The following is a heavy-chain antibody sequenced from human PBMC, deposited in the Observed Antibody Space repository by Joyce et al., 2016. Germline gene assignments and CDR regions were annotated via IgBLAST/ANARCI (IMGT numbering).Heavy chain of an antibody. D-gene: IGHD5/OR15-5a*01. V-gene: IGHV3-21*01. J-gene: IGHJ6*02. CDR2: ISSNRNYT. CDR3: ARNSAPSASTYYGLDV. Sequence: EVQLVESGGGLVRPGGSLRLSCAASGCTFSSYSMNWVRQAPGKGLEWVSFISSNRNYTYYADSVKGRFTISRDNAKSSLFLQMDSLRAEDTAVYYCARNSAPSASTYYGLDVWGQGTTVTVSS. CDR1: GCTFSSYS.